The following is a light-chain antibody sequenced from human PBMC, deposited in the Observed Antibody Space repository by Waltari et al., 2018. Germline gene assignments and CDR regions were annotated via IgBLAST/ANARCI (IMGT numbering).Light chain of an antibody. J-gene: IGKJ2*01. CDR1: QSLLLSDGKTH. Sequence: IVMTQTLLSLSVTPGQPASISCESGQSLLLSDGKTHLFWHLQKPGQSPQLLMFEVSRRVSGVPDRFSGSGSGTTFTLKISRVEAEDVGVYYCMQGIHFPYTFGQGTKLEIK. V-gene: IGKV2-29*02. CDR3: MQGIHFPYT. CDR2: EVS.